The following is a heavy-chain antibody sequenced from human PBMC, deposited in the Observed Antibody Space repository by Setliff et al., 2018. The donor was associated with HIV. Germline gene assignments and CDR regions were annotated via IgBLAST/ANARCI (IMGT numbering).Heavy chain of an antibody. D-gene: IGHD3-9*01. CDR2: IYFSGST. Sequence: SETLSLTCAVSGVSISSSSYFWGWIRRPPGTGLDWIGSIYFSGSTYYNPSLESRVTISMDTSKNQFSLKLTSVTAADTAVYYCARHPRHYNILTGYRYYYMDVWDKGTTVTVSS. V-gene: IGHV4-39*01. CDR1: GVSISSSSYF. J-gene: IGHJ6*03. CDR3: ARHPRHYNILTGYRYYYMDV.